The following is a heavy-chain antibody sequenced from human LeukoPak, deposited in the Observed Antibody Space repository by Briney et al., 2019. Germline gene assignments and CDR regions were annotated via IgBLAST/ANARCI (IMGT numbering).Heavy chain of an antibody. CDR2: ISYDGSNK. D-gene: IGHD6-19*01. J-gene: IGHJ4*02. Sequence: GRSLRLSCAASGFTFSSYAMHWVRQAPGKGLEWVAVISYDGSNKYYADSVKGRFTISRDNSKNTLYLQMNSLRAEDTAVYYCAKSPGAYSSGWYTPVDYWGQGTLVTVSS. CDR3: AKSPGAYSSGWYTPVDY. V-gene: IGHV3-30*18. CDR1: GFTFSSYA.